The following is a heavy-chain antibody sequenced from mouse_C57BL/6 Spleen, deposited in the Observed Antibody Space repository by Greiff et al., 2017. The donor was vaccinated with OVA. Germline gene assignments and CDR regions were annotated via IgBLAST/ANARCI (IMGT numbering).Heavy chain of an antibody. D-gene: IGHD1-1*01. CDR2: IYPGDGDT. CDR3: APYYGSSPFAY. J-gene: IGHJ3*01. CDR1: GYAFSSSW. V-gene: IGHV1-82*01. Sequence: VMLVESGPELVKPGASVKISCKASGYAFSSSWMNWVKQRPGKGLEGIGRIYPGDGDTNYNGKFKGKATLTADKSSSTAYMQLSSLTSEDSAVYFCAPYYGSSPFAYWGQGTLVTVSA.